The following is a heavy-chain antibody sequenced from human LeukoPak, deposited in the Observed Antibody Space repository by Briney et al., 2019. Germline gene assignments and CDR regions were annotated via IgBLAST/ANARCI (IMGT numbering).Heavy chain of an antibody. V-gene: IGHV1-46*03. CDR1: GYTFTSYY. D-gene: IGHD4-11*01. CDR3: ARVSVYSNYGYYFDY. Sequence: GSSVKVSCKASGYTFTSYYMHWVRQAPGQGLEWMGIINPSGGSTSYAQKFQGRVTMTRDTSTSTVYMELSSLRSEDTAVYYCARVSVYSNYGYYFDYWGQGTLVTVSS. J-gene: IGHJ4*02. CDR2: INPSGGST.